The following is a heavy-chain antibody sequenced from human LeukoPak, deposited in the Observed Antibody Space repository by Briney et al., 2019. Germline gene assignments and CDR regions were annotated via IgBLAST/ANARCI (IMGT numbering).Heavy chain of an antibody. CDR2: ISSSSSYI. CDR3: ASLLGESTGHYYYYMDV. J-gene: IGHJ6*03. CDR1: GFTFSSYS. D-gene: IGHD3-10*01. Sequence: PGGSLRLSCAASGFTFSSYSMNWVRQAPGKGLEWVSSISSSSSYICYADSVKGRFTISRDNAKNSLYLQMNSLRAEDTAVYYCASLLGESTGHYYYYMDVWGKGTTVTVSS. V-gene: IGHV3-21*01.